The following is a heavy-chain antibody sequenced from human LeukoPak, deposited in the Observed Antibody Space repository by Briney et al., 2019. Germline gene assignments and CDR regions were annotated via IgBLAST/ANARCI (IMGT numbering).Heavy chain of an antibody. CDR2: IYYSGST. V-gene: IGHV4-61*08. Sequence: SETLSLTCTVSGGSISSGDYSWSWIRQPPGKGLEWIGYIYYSGSTNYNPSLKSRVTISVDTSKNQFSLKLSSVTAADTAVYYCARAWHSSSFDYWGQGTLVTVSS. CDR3: ARAWHSSSFDY. CDR1: GGSISSGDYS. J-gene: IGHJ4*02. D-gene: IGHD6-6*01.